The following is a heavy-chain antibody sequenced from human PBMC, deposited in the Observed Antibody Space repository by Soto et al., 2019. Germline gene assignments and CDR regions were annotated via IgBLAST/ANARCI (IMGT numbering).Heavy chain of an antibody. Sequence: QVQLVQSGAEVKKPGSSVKVSCKASGGTFSSFVISWVRQAPGQGLEWMGRIIPSIGIINYAQKFQGRVTITADTSTSTAYMELSSVRSDDTAVYYWAREGDMKFHSDSSDEPGYWGQGTLGTVSS. J-gene: IGHJ4*02. CDR2: IIPSIGII. V-gene: IGHV1-69*04. D-gene: IGHD3-22*01. CDR1: GGTFSSFV. CDR3: AREGDMKFHSDSSDEPGY.